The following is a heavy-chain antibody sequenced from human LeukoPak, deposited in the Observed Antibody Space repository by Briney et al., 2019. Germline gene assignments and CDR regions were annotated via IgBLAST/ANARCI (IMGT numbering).Heavy chain of an antibody. CDR1: GGSISSYY. J-gene: IGHJ5*02. D-gene: IGHD3-10*01. Sequence: SETLSLTCAVSGGSISSYYWSWIRQPAGKGLEWIGRIYTSGSITYNPSLKSRVSMSVDTSKNQFSLKLSSVTAADTAVYYCARDSGTTGEVKFDPWGQGTLVTVSS. CDR2: IYTSGSI. CDR3: ARDSGTTGEVKFDP. V-gene: IGHV4-4*07.